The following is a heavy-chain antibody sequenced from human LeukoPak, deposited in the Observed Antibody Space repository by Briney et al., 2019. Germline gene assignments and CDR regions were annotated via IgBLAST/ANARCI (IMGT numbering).Heavy chain of an antibody. CDR2: ISSSSSYI. D-gene: IGHD4-23*01. Sequence: GGSLRLSCAASGFTFSSYSMNWVRQAPGKGLEWVSSISSSSSYIYYADSVKGRFTISRDNAKNSLYLQMNSLRAEDTAVYYCAREAASLATRHFDYWGQGTLVTVSS. J-gene: IGHJ4*02. V-gene: IGHV3-21*01. CDR1: GFTFSSYS. CDR3: AREAASLATRHFDY.